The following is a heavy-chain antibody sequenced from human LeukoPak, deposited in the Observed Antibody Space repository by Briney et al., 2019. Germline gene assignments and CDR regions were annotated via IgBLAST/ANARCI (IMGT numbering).Heavy chain of an antibody. CDR3: ARDLTYSGSTDRDDAFDI. V-gene: IGHV4-39*07. J-gene: IGHJ3*02. CDR2: IHYSGNT. D-gene: IGHD1-26*01. Sequence: SETLSLTCTVPGGSISSSYYYWGWIRQPPGKGLEWIGSIHYSGNTYYNPSLKSRVTISVDTSKNQFSLKLSSVTAADTAVYYCARDLTYSGSTDRDDAFDIWGQGTMVTVSS. CDR1: GGSISSSYYY.